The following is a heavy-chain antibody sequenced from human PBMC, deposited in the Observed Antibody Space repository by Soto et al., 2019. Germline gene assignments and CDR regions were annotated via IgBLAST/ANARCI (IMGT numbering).Heavy chain of an antibody. CDR1: GYTFSSFD. CDR2: ISAFNGST. V-gene: IGHV1-18*01. D-gene: IGHD2-2*01. Sequence: GASVKVSCKASGYTFSSFDISWVRQAPGQGLEWMGWISAFNGSTKYAQKLQGRVTMTTDTSTSTAYMELGSLRSDDTAVYYCARGGNIVLVPAAGHYFHYYGMDVWGQGTTVTVSS. CDR3: ARGGNIVLVPAAGHYFHYYGMDV. J-gene: IGHJ6*02.